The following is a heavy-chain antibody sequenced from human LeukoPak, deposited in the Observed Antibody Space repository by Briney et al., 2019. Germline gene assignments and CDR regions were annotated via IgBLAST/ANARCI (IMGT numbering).Heavy chain of an antibody. CDR2: VSYDGGSK. J-gene: IGHJ3*02. V-gene: IGHV3-30-3*01. CDR1: GFAFSSYA. Sequence: GGSLRLSCAASGFAFSSYAMHWVRQGPGKGLEWVALVSYDGGSKYYADSVKGRITISRDNSKNTLYLQMNRLRAEDTAVYYCAREFRLWKTFDMWGQGTMVTVSS. CDR3: AREFRLWKTFDM. D-gene: IGHD2-21*01.